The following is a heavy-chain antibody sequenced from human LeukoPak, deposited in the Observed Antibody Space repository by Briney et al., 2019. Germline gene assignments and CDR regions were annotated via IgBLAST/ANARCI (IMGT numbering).Heavy chain of an antibody. CDR2: IGGSGVGT. J-gene: IGHJ5*02. Sequence: GGSLRLSCAASGFIFSSYAMGWVRQAPGKGLEWVSVIGGSGVGTYYADSVKGRFTISRDNSKNILYLQMTSLRAGDTAVYYCAKDIDRRGVITNWFDPWGQGTLVTVSS. CDR3: AKDIDRRGVITNWFDP. V-gene: IGHV3-23*01. CDR1: GFIFSSYA. D-gene: IGHD3-16*02.